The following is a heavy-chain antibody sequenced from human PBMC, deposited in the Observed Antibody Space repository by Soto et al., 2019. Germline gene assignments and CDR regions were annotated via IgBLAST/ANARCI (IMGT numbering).Heavy chain of an antibody. CDR1: GDSVSSNSAA. J-gene: IGHJ6*02. CDR3: ARVSSGSNYRKPDYYYYGADV. D-gene: IGHD1-26*01. V-gene: IGHV6-1*01. CDR2: TYYRSKWEN. Sequence: SQTLSLTCAISGDSVSSNSAAWNWIRQSPSRGLEWLGRTYYRSKWENDYAVSVKSRITINPDTSKNQFSLQLNSVTPEDTGVYFCARVSSGSNYRKPDYYYYGADVWGQGTTVTVSS.